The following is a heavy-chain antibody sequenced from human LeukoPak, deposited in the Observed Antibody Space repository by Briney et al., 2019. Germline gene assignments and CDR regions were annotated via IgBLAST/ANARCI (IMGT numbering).Heavy chain of an antibody. V-gene: IGHV4-4*02. J-gene: IGHJ2*01. D-gene: IGHD1-26*01. CDR1: GGSIGSTNW. CDR2: IYHSGSA. CDR3: ARWSGVVGTARGWYFDL. Sequence: SGTLSLTCAVSGGSIGSTNWWSWVRRPPGKGLDWIGEIYHSGSANYNPSLKSRVTMSVDKSKNQFSLKLSSVTAADTAVYYCARWSGVVGTARGWYFDLWGRGTLVTVSS.